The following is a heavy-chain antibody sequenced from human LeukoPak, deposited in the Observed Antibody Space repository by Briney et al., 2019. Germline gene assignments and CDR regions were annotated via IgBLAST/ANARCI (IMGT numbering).Heavy chain of an antibody. CDR3: AREAAAGTFDY. Sequence: SETLSLACTVSGGSISSGSYYWSWIRQPAGKGLEWIGRIYTSGSTNYNPSLKSRVTISVDTSKNQFSLKLSSVTAADTAVYYCAREAAAGTFDYWGQGTLVTVSS. J-gene: IGHJ4*02. CDR1: GGSISSGSYY. CDR2: IYTSGST. D-gene: IGHD6-13*01. V-gene: IGHV4-61*02.